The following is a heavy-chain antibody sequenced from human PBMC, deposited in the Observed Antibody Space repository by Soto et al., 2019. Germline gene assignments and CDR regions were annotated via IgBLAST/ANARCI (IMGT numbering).Heavy chain of an antibody. CDR2: ISGSGGST. CDR1: VFTFSSYA. V-gene: IGHV3-23*01. J-gene: IGHJ4*02. Sequence: TRGSLRLSCAASVFTFSSYAMSWFRQAPGKGLEWVSAISGSGGSTYYADSVKGRFTISRDNSKNTLYLQMNSLRAEDTAVYYCAKVYGSSGRLPFDYWGQGTLVTVSS. CDR3: AKVYGSSGRLPFDY. D-gene: IGHD6-19*01.